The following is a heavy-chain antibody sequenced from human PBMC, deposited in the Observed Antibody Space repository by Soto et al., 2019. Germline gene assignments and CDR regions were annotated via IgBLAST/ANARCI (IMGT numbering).Heavy chain of an antibody. CDR2: MSDDGSKK. CDR3: AKELRVTGGYDFDC. D-gene: IGHD2-21*02. Sequence: QVQLVESGGGVVQPGRSLRLSCAASGFSFSKYGMHWVRQAPGKGLEWVAEMSDDGSKKYYGDSVKGRFTISRDNSKNTLYLLMDSLRPENSAMYYCAKELRVTGGYDFDCWGQGTLVTVSS. CDR1: GFSFSKYG. J-gene: IGHJ4*02. V-gene: IGHV3-30*18.